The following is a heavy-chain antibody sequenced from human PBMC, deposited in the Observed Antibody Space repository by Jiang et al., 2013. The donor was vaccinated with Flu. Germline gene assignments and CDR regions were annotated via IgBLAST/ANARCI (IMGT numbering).Heavy chain of an antibody. CDR2: IKYSGTT. CDR1: GGSISSSGYY. V-gene: IGHV4-39*02. Sequence: PGLVKPSETLSLTCTVSGGSISSSGYYWGWIRQPPGKGLEWIGSIKYSGTTYYSPSLKSRVTISADTSKNQFSLKLNSVTAADTAVYYCARDFGDNRIDNWGRGTLVTVSS. J-gene: IGHJ4*02. CDR3: ARDFGDNRIDN. D-gene: IGHD3-10*01.